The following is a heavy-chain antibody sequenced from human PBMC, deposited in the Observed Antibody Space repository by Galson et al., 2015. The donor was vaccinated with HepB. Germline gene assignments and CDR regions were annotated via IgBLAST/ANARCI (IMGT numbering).Heavy chain of an antibody. J-gene: IGHJ6*02. Sequence: SLRLSCAASGFTFSSYGMHWVRQAPGRGLEWVAVISYDGSNKYYVDSVKGRFTISRDNSKNTLYLQMNSLRAEDTAVYYCAKDSGGYCSSTSCYSYYYYGMDVWGQGTTVTVSS. V-gene: IGHV3-30*18. CDR3: AKDSGGYCSSTSCYSYYYYGMDV. CDR1: GFTFSSYG. CDR2: ISYDGSNK. D-gene: IGHD2-2*01.